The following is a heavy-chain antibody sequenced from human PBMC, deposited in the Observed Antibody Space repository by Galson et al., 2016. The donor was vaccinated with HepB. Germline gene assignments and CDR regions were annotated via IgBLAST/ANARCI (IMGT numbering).Heavy chain of an antibody. Sequence: PALVKPTQTLTLTCSFSGVPANTSRLDVGWIRQPPGKALEWLALIYWDEDKRYNPSLKNRLTITKDTSKNEVVLTMTNMYPVDTATYFCAHVRDGLELYFDSWGQGTLATVSS. D-gene: IGHD1-7*01. CDR3: AHVRDGLELYFDS. J-gene: IGHJ4*02. CDR1: GVPANTSRLD. CDR2: IYWDEDK. V-gene: IGHV2-5*02.